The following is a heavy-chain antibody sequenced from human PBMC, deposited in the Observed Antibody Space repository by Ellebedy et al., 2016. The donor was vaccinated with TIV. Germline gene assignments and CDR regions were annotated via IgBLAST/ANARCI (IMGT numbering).Heavy chain of an antibody. Sequence: GESLKISCAASGFTFSSYPMNWVRQAPGKGLEWVSYIGNSDTKYYADSVRGRFTISRYKAKKSVYLQMNSLRVEDTGVYYCARDAMIWIFDSWGQGTLVTVSS. CDR3: ARDAMIWIFDS. CDR2: IGNSDTK. J-gene: IGHJ4*02. D-gene: IGHD3-22*01. CDR1: GFTFSSYP. V-gene: IGHV3-48*01.